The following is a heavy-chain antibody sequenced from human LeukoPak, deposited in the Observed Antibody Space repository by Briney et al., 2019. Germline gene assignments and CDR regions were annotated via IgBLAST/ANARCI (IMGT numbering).Heavy chain of an antibody. J-gene: IGHJ4*02. V-gene: IGHV3-23*01. Sequence: GGSLRLSCTVSGFTLSSYEMTWIRQAPGKGLEWVSSIEYSETSTHYADSVKGRFTISRDNSKNTLYLQLDSLSDEDTAVYFCTRNSGWYGISWGQGTLVTASS. CDR2: IEYSETST. D-gene: IGHD6-19*01. CDR1: GFTLSSYE. CDR3: TRNSGWYGIS.